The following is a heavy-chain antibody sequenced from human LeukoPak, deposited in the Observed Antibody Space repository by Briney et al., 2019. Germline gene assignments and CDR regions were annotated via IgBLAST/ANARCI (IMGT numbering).Heavy chain of an antibody. J-gene: IGHJ4*02. Sequence: ASVNVSCKASGGTFSSYAISWVRQAPGQGLEWMGGIIPIFGTANYAQKFQGRVTITADESTSTAYMGLSSLRSEDTAVYYCASREQSIAAAGDDYWGQGTLVTVSS. CDR1: GGTFSSYA. CDR3: ASREQSIAAAGDDY. D-gene: IGHD6-13*01. V-gene: IGHV1-69*13. CDR2: IIPIFGTA.